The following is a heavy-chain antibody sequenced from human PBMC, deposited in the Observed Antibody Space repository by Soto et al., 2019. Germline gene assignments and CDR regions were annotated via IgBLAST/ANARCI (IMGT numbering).Heavy chain of an antibody. CDR2: IIPIFGTA. V-gene: IGHV1-69*06. J-gene: IGHJ5*02. Sequence: VASVKVSCKASGGTFSSYAISWVRQAPGQGLEWMGGIIPIFGTANYAQKFQGRVTITADKSTSTAYMELSSLRSEDTAVYYCARGDYYYDSSGYYLNWFDPWGQGTLVTVSS. CDR3: ARGDYYYDSSGYYLNWFDP. D-gene: IGHD3-22*01. CDR1: GGTFSSYA.